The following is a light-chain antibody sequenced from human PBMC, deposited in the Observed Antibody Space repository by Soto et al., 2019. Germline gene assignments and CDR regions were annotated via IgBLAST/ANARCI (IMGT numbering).Light chain of an antibody. CDR3: HSYDSTTPGV. J-gene: IGLJ3*02. CDR2: EDN. CDR1: SGSIADNY. Sequence: NFMLTQPHSVSESPGKTVTISCTRSSGSIADNYMQWYHQRPGSAPTTVIYEDNQRPSGVPDRFSGSIDSSSNSASLTISGLKTEDEADYYCHSYDSTTPGVFGGGTKLTVL. V-gene: IGLV6-57*04.